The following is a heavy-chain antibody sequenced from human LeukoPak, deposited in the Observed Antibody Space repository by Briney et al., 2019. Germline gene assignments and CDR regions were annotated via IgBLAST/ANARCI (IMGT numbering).Heavy chain of an antibody. CDR1: GFTFSSYA. D-gene: IGHD5-18*01. CDR2: ISGSGGST. V-gene: IGHV3-23*01. J-gene: IGHJ4*02. CDR3: AKDQGYSYYYLDY. Sequence: GGSLRLSCAASGFTFSSYAMSWVRQAPGKGLEWVSAISGSGGSTYYADSVKGRFTISRDNSKNTLYLQMNSLRAEDTAVYHCAKDQGYSYYYLDYWGQGTLVTVSS.